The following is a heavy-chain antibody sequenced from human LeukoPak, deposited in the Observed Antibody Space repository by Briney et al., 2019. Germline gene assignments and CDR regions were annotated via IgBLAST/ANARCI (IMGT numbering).Heavy chain of an antibody. D-gene: IGHD2-15*01. CDR1: GGSISSYY. Sequence: PSETLSLTCTVSGGSISSYYWRWIRQPPGKGLEWVGYIYYSGSTNYNPSLTSRVTISVDTSKNQFSLKLSSVTAADTAVYYCASNPYSYYFDYWGQGTLVTVSS. CDR2: IYYSGST. V-gene: IGHV4-59*01. J-gene: IGHJ4*02. CDR3: ASNPYSYYFDY.